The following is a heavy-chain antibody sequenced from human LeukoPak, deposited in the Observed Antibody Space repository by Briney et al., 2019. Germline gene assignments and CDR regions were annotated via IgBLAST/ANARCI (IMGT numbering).Heavy chain of an antibody. CDR3: TTARYDSSGYTAFDY. D-gene: IGHD3-22*01. Sequence: GGSLRLSCAASGFTFSNAWMSWVRRAPGKGLEWVGRIKSKTDGGTTDYAAPVKGRFTISRDDSKNTLYLQMNSLKTEDTAVYYCTTARYDSSGYTAFDYWGQGTLVTVSS. CDR2: IKSKTDGGTT. V-gene: IGHV3-15*01. J-gene: IGHJ4*02. CDR1: GFTFSNAW.